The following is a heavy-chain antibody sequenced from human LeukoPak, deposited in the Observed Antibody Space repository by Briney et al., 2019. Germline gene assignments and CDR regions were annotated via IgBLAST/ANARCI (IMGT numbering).Heavy chain of an antibody. CDR3: ARDPYSSDLPFDY. D-gene: IGHD6-19*01. V-gene: IGHV3-30-3*01. CDR2: ISYDGSNK. CDR1: GFTFSSYA. Sequence: GGSLRLSCAASGFTFSSYAMHWVRQAPGKGLEWVAVISYDGSNKYYADSVKGRFTISRDNSKNTLYLQMNSLRAEDTVVYYCARDPYSSDLPFDYWGQGTLVTVSS. J-gene: IGHJ4*02.